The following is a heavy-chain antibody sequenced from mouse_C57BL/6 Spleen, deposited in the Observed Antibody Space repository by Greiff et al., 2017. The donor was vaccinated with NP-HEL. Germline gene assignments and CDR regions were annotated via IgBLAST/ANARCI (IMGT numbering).Heavy chain of an antibody. Sequence: VKLMESGAELARPGASVKLSCKASGYTFTSYGISWVKQRTGQGLEWIGEIYPRSGNTYYNEKFKGKATLTADKSSSTAYMELRSLTSEDSAVYFCASLLRWGQGTTLTVSS. CDR1: GYTFTSYG. CDR2: IYPRSGNT. D-gene: IGHD2-10*01. J-gene: IGHJ2*01. CDR3: ASLLR. V-gene: IGHV1-81*01.